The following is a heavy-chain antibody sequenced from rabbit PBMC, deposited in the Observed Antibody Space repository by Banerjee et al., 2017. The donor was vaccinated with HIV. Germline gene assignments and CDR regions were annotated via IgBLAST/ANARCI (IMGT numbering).Heavy chain of an antibody. V-gene: IGHV1S45*01. Sequence: QEQLEESGGDLVKPEGSLTLTCKASGFSFSNRYVMCWVRQAPGKGLEWIACINTSSGNTVYASWAKGPFTISRTSSTTVSLQMPSLTAADTATYFCARDLAYGGRIYRLDLWGQGTLVTVS. D-gene: IGHD2-1*01. CDR2: INTSSGNT. J-gene: IGHJ3*01. CDR3: ARDLAYGGRIYRLDL. CDR1: GFSFSNRYV.